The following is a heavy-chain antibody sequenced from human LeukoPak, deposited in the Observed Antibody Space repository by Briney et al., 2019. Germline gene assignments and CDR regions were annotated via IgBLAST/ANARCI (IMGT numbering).Heavy chain of an antibody. CDR1: GGTFSSYA. J-gene: IGHJ4*02. V-gene: IGHV1-69*13. CDR3: ARDGNYYGGNFY. CDR2: IIPIFGTA. D-gene: IGHD4-23*01. Sequence: SVKVSCKASGGTFSSYAISWARQAPGQGLEWMGGIIPIFGTANYAQKFQGRVTITADESTSTAYMELSSLRSEDTAVYYCARDGNYYGGNFYWGQGTLVTVSS.